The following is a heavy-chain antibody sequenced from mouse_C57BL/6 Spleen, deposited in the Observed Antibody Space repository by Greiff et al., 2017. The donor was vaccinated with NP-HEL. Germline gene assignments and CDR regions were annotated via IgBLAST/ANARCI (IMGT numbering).Heavy chain of an antibody. D-gene: IGHD2-1*01. J-gene: IGHJ4*01. CDR2: IDPENGDT. Sequence: VQLKESGAELVRPGASVKLSCTASGFNIKDDYMHWVKQRPEQGLEWIGWIDPENGDTEYASKFQGKATITADTSSNTAYLQLSSLTSEDTAVYYCTTWGNSHYAMDYWGQGTSVTVSS. CDR3: TTWGNSHYAMDY. CDR1: GFNIKDDY. V-gene: IGHV14-4*01.